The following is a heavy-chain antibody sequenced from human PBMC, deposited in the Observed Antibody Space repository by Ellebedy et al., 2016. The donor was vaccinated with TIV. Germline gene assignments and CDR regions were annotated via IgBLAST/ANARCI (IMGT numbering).Heavy chain of an antibody. CDR1: GFTFSNYW. D-gene: IGHD2-8*01. CDR2: IKQDGSEK. J-gene: IGHJ4*02. Sequence: GESLKLSCAASGFTFSNYWMTWVRQAPGKGPECVANIKQDGSEKYYVDSVKRRFTISSDNDKNSLYLQRTSLRAEDTAVYFCARSRGVRYWGQGTLVTVSS. V-gene: IGHV3-7*03. CDR3: ARSRGVRY.